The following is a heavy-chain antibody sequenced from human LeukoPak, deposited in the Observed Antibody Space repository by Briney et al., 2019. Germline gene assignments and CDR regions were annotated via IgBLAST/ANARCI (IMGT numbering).Heavy chain of an antibody. J-gene: IGHJ4*02. CDR2: ISGSGGRI. CDR1: GFTFSSYA. V-gene: IGHV3-23*01. CDR3: TRASAARCIGVFCYPFDH. D-gene: IGHD2-15*01. Sequence: PGGSLRLSCAASGFTFSSYAMSWVRQAPGKGLEWVSAISGSGGRIYYGASVKGRFTISRDNSKNTLNLQMNSLRVEDTAVYYCTRASAARCIGVFCYPFDHWGQGTLVTVSS.